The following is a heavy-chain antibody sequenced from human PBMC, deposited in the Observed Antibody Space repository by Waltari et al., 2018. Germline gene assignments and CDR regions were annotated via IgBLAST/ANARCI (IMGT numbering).Heavy chain of an antibody. J-gene: IGHJ4*02. V-gene: IGHV4-4*07. CDR1: GGSISTYY. CDR2: IYARGST. Sequence: QVQLQESGPGLVKPSETLSLTCTVSGGSISTYYWSWIRQPAGKGLEWIGRIYARGSTNYNPSLKSRVTRSVDTSKNQFSLKLTSVIAADTAVYYCARGADDFWSGYGAGYDSWGQGTLVTVSS. D-gene: IGHD3-3*01. CDR3: ARGADDFWSGYGAGYDS.